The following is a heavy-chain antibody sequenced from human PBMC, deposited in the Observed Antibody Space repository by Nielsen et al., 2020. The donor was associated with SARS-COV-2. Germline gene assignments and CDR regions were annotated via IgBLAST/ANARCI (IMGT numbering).Heavy chain of an antibody. CDR3: ARLKEDYVWGSSLPSDAFDI. J-gene: IGHJ3*02. V-gene: IGHV4-39*01. CDR1: GGSISSSSYY. Sequence: ESLKISCTVSGGSISSSSYYWGWIRQPPGKGLEWIGSIYYSGSTYYNPSLKSRVTISVDTSKNQFSLKLSSVTAADTAVYYCARLKEDYVWGSSLPSDAFDIWGQGTMVTVSS. D-gene: IGHD3-16*01. CDR2: IYYSGST.